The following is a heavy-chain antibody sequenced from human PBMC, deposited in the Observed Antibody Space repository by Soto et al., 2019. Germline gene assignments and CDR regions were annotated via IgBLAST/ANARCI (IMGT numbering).Heavy chain of an antibody. V-gene: IGHV4-34*01. J-gene: IGHJ3*02. CDR3: ARGSRGSDIVVVPAAKSAFDT. CDR2: INHSVST. Sequence: XETLSLTCAVYGASFSGYYGSWIRQPPGKGLEWIGEINHSVSTNYNPSLKSRVTISVDTSKNQFSLKLSSVTAADTAVYYCARGSRGSDIVVVPAAKSAFDTWGQGTMVTVSS. CDR1: GASFSGYY. D-gene: IGHD2-2*01.